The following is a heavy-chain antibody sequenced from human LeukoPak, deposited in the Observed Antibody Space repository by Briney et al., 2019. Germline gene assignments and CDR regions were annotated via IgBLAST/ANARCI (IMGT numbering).Heavy chain of an antibody. D-gene: IGHD2-15*01. CDR1: GFTLSSYG. Sequence: GGSLRLSCAASGFTLSSYGMHWVRQAPGKGLEWVAVISYDGSNKYYADSVKGRFTISRDNSKNTLYLQMNSLRAEDTAVYYCAHWVAGDDFDYWGQGTLVTVPS. V-gene: IGHV3-30*03. CDR2: ISYDGSNK. CDR3: AHWVAGDDFDY. J-gene: IGHJ4*02.